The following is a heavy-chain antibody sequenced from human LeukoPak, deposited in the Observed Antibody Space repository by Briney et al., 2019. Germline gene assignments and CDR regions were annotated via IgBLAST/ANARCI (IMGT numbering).Heavy chain of an antibody. CDR2: ICSSGSA. Sequence: PSETLSLTCTVSGGSISNRNYHWGWIRQPPGKGLEWIGSICSSGSAYYNPSLKSRVTTSIDTSKNQFSLKLSSVTAADTAVYYCARENSSSSPYYYYYMDVWGKGTTVTVSS. J-gene: IGHJ6*03. D-gene: IGHD6-6*01. CDR3: ARENSSSSPYYYYYMDV. V-gene: IGHV4-39*07. CDR1: GGSISNRNYH.